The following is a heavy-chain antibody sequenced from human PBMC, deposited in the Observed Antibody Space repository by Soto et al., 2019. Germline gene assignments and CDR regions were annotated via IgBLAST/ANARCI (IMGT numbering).Heavy chain of an antibody. CDR1: RFTFSTYS. D-gene: IGHD2-2*02. J-gene: IGHJ6*02. V-gene: IGHV3-21*01. Sequence: PGGSLRLSCEGSRFTFSTYSINWVRQAPGKGLEWVSSISSRSDIYYADSVKGRFTISRDNAKNSVSLQMNSLRAEDTAVYYCAREYTAWPLAYGLDVWGQGTTVTVSS. CDR3: AREYTAWPLAYGLDV. CDR2: ISSRSDI.